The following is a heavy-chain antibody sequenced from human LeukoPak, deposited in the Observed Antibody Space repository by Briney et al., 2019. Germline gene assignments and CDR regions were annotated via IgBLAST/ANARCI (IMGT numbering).Heavy chain of an antibody. V-gene: IGHV1-58*02. Sequence: SVKVSCRASGFTFTSSAMQWVRQARGQRLEWIGWIFVGSGNKNYAQKFQERVTISRDMSTSTAYMELSSLRSEDTAVYYCAAAANILTGYYSGMDVWGQGTTVTVSS. D-gene: IGHD3-9*01. CDR3: AAAANILTGYYSGMDV. CDR1: GFTFTSSA. CDR2: IFVGSGNK. J-gene: IGHJ6*02.